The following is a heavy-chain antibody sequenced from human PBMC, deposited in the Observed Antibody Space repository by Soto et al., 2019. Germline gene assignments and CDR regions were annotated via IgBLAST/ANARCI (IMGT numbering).Heavy chain of an antibody. Sequence: QVQLVQSGAEVKKPGSSVKVSCKASGGTFSSYAISWVRQAPGQGHEWMGGIIPIFGTANYAQKFQGRVTITADESTSTAYMELSSLRSEDTAVYYCASDEGIAVAGTHYYYGMDVWGQRTTVTVSS. V-gene: IGHV1-69*01. CDR1: GGTFSSYA. CDR3: ASDEGIAVAGTHYYYGMDV. CDR2: IIPIFGTA. J-gene: IGHJ6*02. D-gene: IGHD6-19*01.